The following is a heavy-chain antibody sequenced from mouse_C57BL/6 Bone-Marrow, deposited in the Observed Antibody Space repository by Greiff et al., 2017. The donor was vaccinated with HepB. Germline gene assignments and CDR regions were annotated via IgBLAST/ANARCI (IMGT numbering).Heavy chain of an antibody. Sequence: VQLKQSGPELVKPGASVKISCKASGYSFTGYYMNWVKQSPEKSLEWIGEINPSTGGTTYNQKFKAKATLTVDKSSSTAYMQLKSLTSEDSAVYYCARSYDGFDYWGQGTTLTVSS. J-gene: IGHJ2*01. D-gene: IGHD2-12*01. CDR1: GYSFTGYY. CDR3: ARSYDGFDY. CDR2: INPSTGGT. V-gene: IGHV1-42*01.